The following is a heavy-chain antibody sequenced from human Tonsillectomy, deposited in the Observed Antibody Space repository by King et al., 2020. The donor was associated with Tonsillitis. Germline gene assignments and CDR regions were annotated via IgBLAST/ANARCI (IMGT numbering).Heavy chain of an antibody. CDR1: GYRFTKHW. Sequence: QLVQSGAEVRKPGESLEISCKGSGYRFTKHWIGWVRQMPGKGLEWMGIIYPGDSDTRYSRTFQGQVTISADKSNSTAYLQWSSLRASDTAIYYCARRIGGENAFDIWGQGTMVTVSS. J-gene: IGHJ3*02. D-gene: IGHD1-26*01. CDR2: IYPGDSDT. CDR3: ARRIGGENAFDI. V-gene: IGHV5-51*03.